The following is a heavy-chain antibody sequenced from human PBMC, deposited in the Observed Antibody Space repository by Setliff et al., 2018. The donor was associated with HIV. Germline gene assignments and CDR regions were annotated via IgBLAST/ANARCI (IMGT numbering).Heavy chain of an antibody. CDR3: SEDEFGSGILFDC. D-gene: IGHD3-10*01. J-gene: IGHJ4*02. V-gene: IGHV3-49*04. CDR1: GFTFGDYA. CDR2: IRSKAYGGTT. Sequence: PGGSLRLSCTASGFTFGDYAMSWVRQAPGKGLEWVGFIRSKAYGGTTEYAASVKGRFTISRDDSKSIAYLQMNSLKTEDTAVYYCSEDEFGSGILFDCWGQGTLVTVSS.